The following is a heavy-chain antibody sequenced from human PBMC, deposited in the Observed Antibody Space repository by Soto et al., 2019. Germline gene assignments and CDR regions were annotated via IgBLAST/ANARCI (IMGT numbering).Heavy chain of an antibody. CDR3: ARAKFTYYYGSGSLYYYMDV. J-gene: IGHJ6*03. D-gene: IGHD3-10*01. CDR2: INHSGST. CDR1: GGSFSGYY. Sequence: SETLSLTCAVYGGSFSGYYWSWIRQPPGKGLEWIGEINHSGSTNYNPSLKSRVTISVDTSKNQFSLKLSSVTAADTAVYYCARAKFTYYYGSGSLYYYMDVWGKGTTVTVSS. V-gene: IGHV4-34*01.